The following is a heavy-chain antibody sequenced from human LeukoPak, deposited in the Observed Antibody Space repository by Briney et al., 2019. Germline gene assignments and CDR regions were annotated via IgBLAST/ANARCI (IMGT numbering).Heavy chain of an antibody. D-gene: IGHD1-26*01. J-gene: IGHJ4*02. CDR2: ISGSGGST. CDR3: ASLTPLVGAASDY. Sequence: GGSLRLSCAASGFTFSNYAMSWVRQAPGKGLEWVSAISGSGGSTYYADSVKGRFTISRDNSKNTLYLQMNSLRAEDTAVYYCASLTPLVGAASDYWGQGTLVTVSS. V-gene: IGHV3-23*01. CDR1: GFTFSNYA.